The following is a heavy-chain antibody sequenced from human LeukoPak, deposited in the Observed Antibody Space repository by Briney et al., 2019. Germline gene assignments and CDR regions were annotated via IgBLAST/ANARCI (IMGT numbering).Heavy chain of an antibody. CDR2: ISAYNGNT. V-gene: IGHV1-18*01. CDR3: ARPSYYYDSSGYQAGFDP. Sequence: ASVKVSCKASGYTFTSYGISWVRQAPGQGLEWMGWISAYNGNTNYAQKLQGRVTMTTDTSTSTAYMELRSLRSDDTAVYYCARPSYYYDSSGYQAGFDPWGQGTLVTVSS. J-gene: IGHJ5*02. D-gene: IGHD3-22*01. CDR1: GYTFTSYG.